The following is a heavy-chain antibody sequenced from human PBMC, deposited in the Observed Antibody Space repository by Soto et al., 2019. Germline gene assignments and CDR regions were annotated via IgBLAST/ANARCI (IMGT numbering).Heavy chain of an antibody. D-gene: IGHD3-9*01. Sequence: GGSLRLSCAASGFTFSSYWMSWVRQAPGKGLEWVANIKQDGSEKYYVSSGKGRFNISGDNAKNSWYLQMNSLRAEDTAVYYCARDPRTAGYDILPGPFDYWGQGTLVTVSS. CDR1: GFTFSSYW. V-gene: IGHV3-7*01. CDR2: IKQDGSEK. CDR3: ARDPRTAGYDILPGPFDY. J-gene: IGHJ4*02.